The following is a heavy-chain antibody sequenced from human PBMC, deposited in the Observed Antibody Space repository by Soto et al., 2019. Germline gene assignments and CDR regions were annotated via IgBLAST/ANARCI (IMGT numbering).Heavy chain of an antibody. CDR2: IIPIFGTA. Sequence: QVQLVQSGAEVKKPGSSVKVSCKASGGTFSSYAISWVRQAPGQGLEWMGGIIPIFGTANYAQKFQGRVTITADESTSTAYMELSSLRSEDTAVYYCASPGVGYCSGGSCYSGVYWGQGTLVTVSS. CDR3: ASPGVGYCSGGSCYSGVY. V-gene: IGHV1-69*01. D-gene: IGHD2-15*01. J-gene: IGHJ4*02. CDR1: GGTFSSYA.